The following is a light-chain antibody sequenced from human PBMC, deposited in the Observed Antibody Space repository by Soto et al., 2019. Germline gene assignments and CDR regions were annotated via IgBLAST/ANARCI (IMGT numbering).Light chain of an antibody. V-gene: IGLV2-11*01. CDR3: CSYTGTYTFF. CDR2: DFS. CDR1: SSDVGGYNY. J-gene: IGLJ1*01. Sequence: QSALTQPRSVSGSPGQSVTISCTGTSSDVGGYNYVSWYQHHPGKAPKLILYDFSRQPSGVPDRFSGSKSGNTASLTISGLQAEDEADYYCCSYTGTYTFFFAAGTKLTVL.